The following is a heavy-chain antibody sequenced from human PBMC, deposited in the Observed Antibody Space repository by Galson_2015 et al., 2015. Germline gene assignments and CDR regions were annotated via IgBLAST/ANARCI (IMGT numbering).Heavy chain of an antibody. CDR2: IDPTDSYT. D-gene: IGHD2/OR15-2a*01. Sequence: QSGAEVTKPGESLRISCKGSGYSFTTYWINWVRQMPGKGLEWMGKIDPTDSYTMYGPSFQGHVTMSVDKSLSTAYLQWSSLKASDTAMYYCARLSGNSMIGDWGQGTLVTVSS. V-gene: IGHV5-10-1*01. CDR1: GYSFTTYW. CDR3: ARLSGNSMIGD. J-gene: IGHJ4*02.